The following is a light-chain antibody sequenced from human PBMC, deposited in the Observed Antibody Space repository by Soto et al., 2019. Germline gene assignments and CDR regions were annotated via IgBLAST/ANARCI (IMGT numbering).Light chain of an antibody. CDR2: DAS. CDR3: QQYETFSGT. CDR1: QSVSGW. J-gene: IGKJ1*01. V-gene: IGKV1-5*01. Sequence: DIQMTQSPSTLSASVGDTVTVTCRASQSVSGWLAWYQQKPGAAPKLLIYDASALPRGVPSRFSGSGSRTKFPLTSASLLPDDFAAYYCQQYETFSGTFGPGTKV.